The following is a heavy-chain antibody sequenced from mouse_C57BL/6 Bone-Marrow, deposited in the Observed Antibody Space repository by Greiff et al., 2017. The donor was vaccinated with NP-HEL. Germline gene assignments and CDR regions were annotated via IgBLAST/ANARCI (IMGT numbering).Heavy chain of an antibody. J-gene: IGHJ3*01. CDR2: INPNNGGT. CDR3: ARAPDGSSYPPWFGY. Sequence: VQLQQSGPELVKPGASVKMSCKASGYTFTDYNMHWVKQSHGKSLEWIGYINPNNGGTSYNQKFKGKATLTVNKSSSTAYMALRSLTSEDSAVYYCARAPDGSSYPPWFGYWGQGTLVTGSA. V-gene: IGHV1-22*01. D-gene: IGHD1-1*01. CDR1: GYTFTDYN.